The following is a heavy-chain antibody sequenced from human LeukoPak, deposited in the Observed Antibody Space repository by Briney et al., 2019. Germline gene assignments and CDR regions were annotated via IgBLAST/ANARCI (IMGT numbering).Heavy chain of an antibody. V-gene: IGHV4-59*12. CDR1: GGSISSYY. CDR3: ARTRYRRPFDY. CDR2: IYYSGST. D-gene: IGHD1-14*01. J-gene: IGHJ4*02. Sequence: SETLSLTCTVSGGSISSYYWSWIRQPPGKGLEWIGYIYYSGSTNYNPSLKSRVTISVDTSKNQFSLKLSSVTAADTAVYYCARTRYRRPFDYWGQGTLVTVSS.